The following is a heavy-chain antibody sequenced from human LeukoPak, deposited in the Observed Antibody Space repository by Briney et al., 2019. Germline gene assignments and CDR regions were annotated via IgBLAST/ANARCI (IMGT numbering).Heavy chain of an antibody. V-gene: IGHV4-39*01. CDR2: IYSSGNT. J-gene: IGHJ4*02. D-gene: IGHD5-24*01. CDR3: ATRREGYTYFDY. CDR1: GGSMTSFTYW. Sequence: SETLSLTCSVSGGSMTSFTYWWGWIRQPPGKGLEWIGNIYSSGNTYYIPSLKSRLTMSVDTSQNLFSLKLTSVTAADTAIYYCATRREGYTYFDYWGQGALVTVPS.